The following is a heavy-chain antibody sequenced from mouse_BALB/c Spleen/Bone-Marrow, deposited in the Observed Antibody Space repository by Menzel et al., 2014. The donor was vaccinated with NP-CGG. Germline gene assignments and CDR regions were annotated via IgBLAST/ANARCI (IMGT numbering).Heavy chain of an antibody. CDR2: FDPYNGGT. CDR3: ARSGYGDY. J-gene: IGHJ2*01. D-gene: IGHD2-14*01. Sequence: VQLQQSGPELVKPGTSVKVSCKASGYAFTSYNIYWVKQGHGKSLEWIGYFDPYNGGTDYNQKFKGKATLTVDKSSSTAYMHLNSLTSEDSAVYYCARSGYGDYWGQGTTLTVSS. V-gene: IGHV1S135*01. CDR1: GYAFTSYN.